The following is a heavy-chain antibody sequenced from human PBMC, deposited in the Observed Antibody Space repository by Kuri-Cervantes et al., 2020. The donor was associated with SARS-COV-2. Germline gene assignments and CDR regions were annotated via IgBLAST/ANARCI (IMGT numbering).Heavy chain of an antibody. CDR3: AKDPYYDFWSGYYFDY. D-gene: IGHD3-3*01. Sequence: LSLTCAASGFTVSSNEMSWVRQAPGKGLEWVSSISGGSTYYADSVKGRFTISRDNSKNTLYLQMNSLRAEDTAVYYCAKDPYYDFWSGYYFDYWGQGTLVTVSS. CDR1: GFTVSSNE. CDR2: ISGGST. J-gene: IGHJ4*02. V-gene: IGHV3-38-3*01.